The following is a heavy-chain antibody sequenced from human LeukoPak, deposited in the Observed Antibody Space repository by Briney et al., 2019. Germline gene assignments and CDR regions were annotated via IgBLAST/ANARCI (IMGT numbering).Heavy chain of an antibody. J-gene: IGHJ6*03. CDR3: AKDGAAGGDYYYYMDV. CDR1: GFTFSTYA. D-gene: IGHD6-13*01. V-gene: IGHV3-23*01. CDR2: ISGTGGSI. Sequence: GGSLRLSCAASGFTFSTYAMTWVRQAPGKGLEWVSLISGTGGSIYYADSVKGRFTISRDNAKNSLYLQMNSLRAEDTALYYCAKDGAAGGDYYYYMDVWGKGTTVTISS.